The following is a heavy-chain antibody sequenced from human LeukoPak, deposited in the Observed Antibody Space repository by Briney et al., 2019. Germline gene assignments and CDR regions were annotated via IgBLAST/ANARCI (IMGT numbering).Heavy chain of an antibody. V-gene: IGHV3-33*06. CDR3: AQGGLGNVDRSGYYDY. CDR1: GFTFSSYG. J-gene: IGHJ4*02. Sequence: GGSLRLSCAASGFTFSSYGMHWVRQAPGEGLEWVAVIWYDGSNKYYADSVKGRFTISRDNSKNTLYLQMNSLRAEDTAVYYCAQGGLGNVDRSGYYDYWGQGTLVTVSS. D-gene: IGHD3-22*01. CDR2: IWYDGSNK.